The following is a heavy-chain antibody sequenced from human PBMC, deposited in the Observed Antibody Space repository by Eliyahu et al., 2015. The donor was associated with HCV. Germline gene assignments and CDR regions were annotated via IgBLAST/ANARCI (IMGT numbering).Heavy chain of an antibody. V-gene: IGHV4-39*01. D-gene: IGHD3-16*02. CDR3: ARRGGRGKYDYIWGSYRFDY. J-gene: IGHJ4*02. Sequence: IYYSGSTYYNPSLKSRVTISVDTSKNQFSLKLSSVTAADTAVYYCARRGGRGKYDYIWGSYRFDYWGQGTLVTVSS. CDR2: IYYSGST.